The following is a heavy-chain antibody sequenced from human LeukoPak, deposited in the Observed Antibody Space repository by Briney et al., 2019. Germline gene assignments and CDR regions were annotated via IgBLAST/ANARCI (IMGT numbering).Heavy chain of an antibody. CDR1: GGSFSGYY. V-gene: IGHV4-34*01. CDR2: INHSGST. J-gene: IGHJ4*02. Sequence: SETLSLTCAVSGGSFSGYYWSWIRQPPGKGLEWIGEINHSGSTNYNPSLKSRVTISVDTSKNQFSLKLSSVTAADTAVYYCARGRSPVAAAGCYFDYWGQGTLVTVSS. CDR3: ARGRSPVAAAGCYFDY. D-gene: IGHD6-13*01.